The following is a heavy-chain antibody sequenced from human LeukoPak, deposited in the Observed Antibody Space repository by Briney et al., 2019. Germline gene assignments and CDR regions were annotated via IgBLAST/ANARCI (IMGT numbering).Heavy chain of an antibody. CDR3: ARVQWLADDAFDI. J-gene: IGHJ3*02. CDR1: GFTFSSYG. D-gene: IGHD6-19*01. Sequence: SGRSLRLSCAASGFTFSSYGMHWVRQAPGKGLEWVAVIWYDGSNKYYADSVKGRFTISRDNSKNTLYLQMNSLRAEDTAVYYCARVQWLADDAFDIWGQGTMVTVSS. V-gene: IGHV3-33*01. CDR2: IWYDGSNK.